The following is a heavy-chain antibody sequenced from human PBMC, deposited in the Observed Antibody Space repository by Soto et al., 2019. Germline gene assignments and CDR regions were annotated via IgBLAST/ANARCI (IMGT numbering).Heavy chain of an antibody. CDR1: GGSVSGNNYY. V-gene: IGHV4-61*01. J-gene: IGHJ4*02. CDR3: AREYSSSCRYFDY. Sequence: QVQLQDSGPGLVKPSETLSLTCTVSGGSVSGNNYYWSWIRHPPGKGLEWIGYISYSGTINYNPSLKSRVTISVATSKSQFSLKLSSVTAADTAVYYCAREYSSSCRYFDYWGQGTLVTVSS. CDR2: ISYSGTI. D-gene: IGHD6-6*01.